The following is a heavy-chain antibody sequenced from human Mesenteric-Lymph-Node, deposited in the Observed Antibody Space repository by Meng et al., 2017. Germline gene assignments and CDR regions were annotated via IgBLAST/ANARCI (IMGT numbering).Heavy chain of an antibody. CDR3: AKVYGEMIVSDLYDY. J-gene: IGHJ4*02. D-gene: IGHD3-22*01. Sequence: GESLKISCVVSGFTFSNYAMSWVRQAPGKGLDWVSSISDSGGSTYHADSVKGRFTIARDNSKNTLYLQMNSLRAEDTAVYYCAKVYGEMIVSDLYDYWGQGTLVTVSS. CDR1: GFTFSNYA. V-gene: IGHV3-23*01. CDR2: ISDSGGST.